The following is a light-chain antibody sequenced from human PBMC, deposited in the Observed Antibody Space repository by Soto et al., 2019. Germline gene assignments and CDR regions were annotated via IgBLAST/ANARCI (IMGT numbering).Light chain of an antibody. CDR1: QDVDKW. Sequence: ILMSQSPSSLSASVGDTVPITCRASQDVDKWLAWYQQKPGKAPKLLIYKSSTLIGGVPSRFSAVGSGTEYSLSISGLQPEDVATYYCQQYSSYWTFGQGTMVEIK. CDR2: KSS. J-gene: IGKJ1*01. CDR3: QQYSSYWT. V-gene: IGKV1-5*03.